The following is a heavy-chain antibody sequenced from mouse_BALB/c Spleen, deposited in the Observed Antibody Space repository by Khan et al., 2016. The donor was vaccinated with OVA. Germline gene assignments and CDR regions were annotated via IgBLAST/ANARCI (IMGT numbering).Heavy chain of an antibody. CDR3: TRLAYYYDSEGCAY. J-gene: IGHJ3*01. Sequence: EVQLVESGGDLVKPGGSLKLSCAASGFTFSTYGMSWVRQTPDKRLEWVATVSTGGGSTYYPDSVKGRFTISRDNAKNTLYLQMSGLKSEDTAMFYCTRLAYYYDSEGCAYWGQGTLVTVSA. V-gene: IGHV5-6*01. CDR1: GFTFSTYG. D-gene: IGHD1-1*01. CDR2: VSTGGGST.